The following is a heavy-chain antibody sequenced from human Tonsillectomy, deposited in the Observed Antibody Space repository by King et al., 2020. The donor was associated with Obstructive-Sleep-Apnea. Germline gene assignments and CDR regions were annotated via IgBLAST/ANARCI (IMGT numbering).Heavy chain of an antibody. CDR2: INPNSGGT. J-gene: IGHJ4*02. Sequence: QLVQSGAEVKKPGASVKVSCKASGYTFTGYYMHWVRQAPGQGLEWMGWINPNSGGTNYAQKFQGWVTMTRDTSISTAYMELSRLRSDDTAVYYCARGSYYYDSSGYPLADYWGQGTLVTDSS. CDR1: GYTFTGYY. V-gene: IGHV1-2*04. D-gene: IGHD3-22*01. CDR3: ARGSYYYDSSGYPLADY.